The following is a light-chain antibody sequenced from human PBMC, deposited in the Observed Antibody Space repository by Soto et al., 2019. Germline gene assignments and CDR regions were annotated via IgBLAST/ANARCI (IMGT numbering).Light chain of an antibody. CDR2: GAS. CDR3: QQCGGSPT. CDR1: QSVSNYY. J-gene: IGKJ1*01. Sequence: EIVLTQSPGTLSLSPGERATLSCRASQSVSNYYLAWYQQKPFQAPRLLISGASSRTTGIPDRFSGSGSGTDFTLTISRLEPEDFAMYYCQQCGGSPTFGQGTKVHIK. V-gene: IGKV3-20*01.